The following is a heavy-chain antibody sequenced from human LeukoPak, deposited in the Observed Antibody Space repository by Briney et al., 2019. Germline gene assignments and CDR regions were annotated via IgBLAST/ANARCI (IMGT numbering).Heavy chain of an antibody. CDR3: ARRGTVTTERFDY. J-gene: IGHJ4*02. D-gene: IGHD4-11*01. V-gene: IGHV4-39*01. Sequence: SETLSLTCTVSGCSISSSSYYWGWIRQPPGKGLERIGSIYYSGSTYYNPSLKSRVTISVDTSKNQFPLKLSSVTAADTAVYYCARRGTVTTERFDYWGQGALVTVSS. CDR2: IYYSGST. CDR1: GCSISSSSYY.